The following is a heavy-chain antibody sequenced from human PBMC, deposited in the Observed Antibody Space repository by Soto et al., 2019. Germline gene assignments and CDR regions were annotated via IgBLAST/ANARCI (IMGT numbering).Heavy chain of an antibody. CDR1: GFTFSDHY. Sequence: EVQLVDSGGGLVQPGGSLRLSCAASGFTFSDHYMDWVRQAPGKGLEWVGRTRKKDNSYTTEYAASVKGRFTISRDDSKNSLYLQMNSLETEDTAVYYCTRIPGLLVPATRYYYGMDVWGQGTTVTVSS. CDR3: TRIPGLLVPATRYYYGMDV. D-gene: IGHD2-2*01. J-gene: IGHJ6*02. V-gene: IGHV3-72*01. CDR2: TRKKDNSYTT.